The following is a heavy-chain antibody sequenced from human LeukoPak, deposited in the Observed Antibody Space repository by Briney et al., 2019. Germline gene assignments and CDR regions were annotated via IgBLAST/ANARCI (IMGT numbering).Heavy chain of an antibody. V-gene: IGHV3-74*01. Sequence: GGSLRLSCVASGFTFTSHWMHWVRQAPGKGLACVSRIKSDGTYSDYGDSVRGRFTISRDNAKDTLYLQMNSLRVEDTAVYYCVRDDDQYGVDYWGRGTLVTVSS. CDR1: GFTFTSHW. CDR2: IKSDGTYS. CDR3: VRDDDQYGVDY. D-gene: IGHD1-1*01. J-gene: IGHJ4*02.